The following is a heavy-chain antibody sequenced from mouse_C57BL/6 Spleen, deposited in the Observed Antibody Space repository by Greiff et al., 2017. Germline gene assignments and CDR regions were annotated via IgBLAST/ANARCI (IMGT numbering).Heavy chain of an antibody. CDR2: ISSGSSTI. CDR3: ARPARITYVEAWFAY. V-gene: IGHV5-17*01. D-gene: IGHD5-1*01. J-gene: IGHJ3*01. CDR1: GFTFSDYG. Sequence: EVKVVESGGGLVKPGGSLKLSCAASGFTFSDYGMHWVRQAPEKGLEWVAYISSGSSTIYYADTVKGRFTISRDNAKNTLFLHMTSLRSEDTAMYYCARPARITYVEAWFAYWGQGTLVTVSA.